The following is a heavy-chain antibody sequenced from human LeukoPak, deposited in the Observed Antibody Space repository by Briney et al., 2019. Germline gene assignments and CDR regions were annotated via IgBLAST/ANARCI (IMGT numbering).Heavy chain of an antibody. CDR2: ISGSGGST. J-gene: IGHJ3*02. CDR3: AKVEDTYYHFLAGYWALDSFDI. CDR1: GVTFSSYA. Sequence: GGSLRLSCAASGVTFSSYAMSWVRQAPGKGLEWVSAISGSGGSTYYADSVKGGFTISRDNSKNTLYLQMHSLTAEDTAVYYCAKVEDTYYHFLAGYWALDSFDIWGQGTMVTVSS. V-gene: IGHV3-23*01. D-gene: IGHD3-9*01.